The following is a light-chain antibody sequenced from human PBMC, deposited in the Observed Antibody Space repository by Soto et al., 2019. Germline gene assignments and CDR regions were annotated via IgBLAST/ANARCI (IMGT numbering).Light chain of an antibody. CDR1: QSISNH. CDR3: QQLNSYPFT. Sequence: DIQMTQSPSSLSASVEDRVIITCRASQSISNHLNWYQRKPGKAPTVLIYASSTLQTGVPSRFSGTGSGTDFSLTISSLHPEDVATYYCQQLNSYPFTFGQGTRLEIK. CDR2: ASS. J-gene: IGKJ5*01. V-gene: IGKV1-39*01.